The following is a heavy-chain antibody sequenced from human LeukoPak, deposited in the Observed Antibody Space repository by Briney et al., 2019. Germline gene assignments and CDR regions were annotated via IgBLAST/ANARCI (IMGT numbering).Heavy chain of an antibody. CDR2: IYPGDSDT. D-gene: IGHD3-22*01. V-gene: IGHV5-51*01. J-gene: IGHJ4*02. Sequence: GESLKISCKGSGYSFTSYWIGWVRQMPGKGLEWMGIIYPGDSDTRYSPSFQGQVTISADKSISTAYLQWSSLKASDTAMYYYARLFLPYYCDSSGYYEFDYWGQGTLVTVSS. CDR1: GYSFTSYW. CDR3: ARLFLPYYCDSSGYYEFDY.